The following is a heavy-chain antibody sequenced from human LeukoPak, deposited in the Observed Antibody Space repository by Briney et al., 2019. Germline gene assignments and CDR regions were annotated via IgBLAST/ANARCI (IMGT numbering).Heavy chain of an antibody. CDR1: GYSISSGYY. CDR3: ARLKQQQLPDI. V-gene: IGHV4-38-2*01. D-gene: IGHD6-13*01. J-gene: IGHJ3*02. CDR2: IYHSGST. Sequence: SETLSLTCAVSGYSISSGYYWGWIRQPPGKGLEWIRSIYHSGSTYYNPSLKSRVTISVDTSKNQFSLKLSSVTAADTAVYYCARLKQQQLPDIWGQGTMVTVSS.